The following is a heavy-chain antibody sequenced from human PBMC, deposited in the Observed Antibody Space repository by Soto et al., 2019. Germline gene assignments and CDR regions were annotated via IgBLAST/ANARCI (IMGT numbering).Heavy chain of an antibody. CDR3: ARDLSGSYSSGQFDY. V-gene: IGHV3-64*01. J-gene: IGHJ4*02. Sequence: PGGSLRLSCAASGFTFSSYAMHWVRQAPGKGLEYVSAISSNGGSTYYANSVKGRFTISRDNSKNTLFLQMNSLRAEDTAVYYCARDLSGSYSSGQFDYWGQGTLVTVSS. CDR1: GFTFSSYA. CDR2: ISSNGGST. D-gene: IGHD6-19*01.